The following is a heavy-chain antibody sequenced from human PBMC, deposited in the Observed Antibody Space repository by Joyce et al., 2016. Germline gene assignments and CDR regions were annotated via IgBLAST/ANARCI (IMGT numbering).Heavy chain of an antibody. J-gene: IGHJ5*02. V-gene: IGHV1-69*01. Sequence: QVQLLQSGAEVKKPGSSVKVSCKASGGTFSNYAISWVRQAPGQGLEWMGGIIPILGTANYTQKVQGRVTITADGSTRTAYMELTSLRSEDTAVYYCTTNELEVGNWFDPWGQGTLVTVSS. CDR1: GGTFSNYA. CDR2: IIPILGTA. D-gene: IGHD2-15*01. CDR3: TTNELEVGNWFDP.